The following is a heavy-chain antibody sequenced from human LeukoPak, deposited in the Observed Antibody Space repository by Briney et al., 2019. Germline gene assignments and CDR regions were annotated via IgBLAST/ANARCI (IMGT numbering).Heavy chain of an antibody. CDR2: ISGSGGGT. D-gene: IGHD6-19*01. CDR1: GFTFSSYV. V-gene: IGHV3-23*01. Sequence: GGSLRLSCAASGFTFSSYVMNWVRQAPWKGLEWVSGISGSGGGTYYADSVQGRFTISRDNSQNTLYLQMNSLRAEDTAVYYCAKGYSSGWYYSDSWGQGTLVTVSS. J-gene: IGHJ4*02. CDR3: AKGYSSGWYYSDS.